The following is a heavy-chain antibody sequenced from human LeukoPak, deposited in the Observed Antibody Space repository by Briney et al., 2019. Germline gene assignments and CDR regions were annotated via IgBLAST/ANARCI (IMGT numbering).Heavy chain of an antibody. CDR2: ISGSGGST. D-gene: IGHD3-3*01. CDR1: GFTISTYA. Sequence: GGSLRLSCAASGFTISTYAMSWVRQAPGKGLEWVSAISGSGGSTYYADSVKGRFTISRDNSKNTLYLQMNSLRAEDTAVYYCAKEIAYYDFWSGYPYYYYGMDVWGQGTTVTVSS. CDR3: AKEIAYYDFWSGYPYYYYGMDV. J-gene: IGHJ6*02. V-gene: IGHV3-23*01.